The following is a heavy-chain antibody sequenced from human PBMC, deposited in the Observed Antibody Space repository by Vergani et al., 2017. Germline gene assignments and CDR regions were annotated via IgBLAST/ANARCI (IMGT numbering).Heavy chain of an antibody. V-gene: IGHV3-48*04. D-gene: IGHD4-17*01. Sequence: EAQLEESGGDLVQPGGSLRLFCAASGFTFSGYSMNWVRQAPGKGLEWIAHISSTSNTMLYADSVKGRFTISRDNARNSLYLQMNSLRADDTAIYYCARDTGTSKRFDPWDQGTLVTVSA. CDR2: ISSTSNTM. CDR1: GFTFSGYS. J-gene: IGHJ5*02. CDR3: ARDTGTSKRFDP.